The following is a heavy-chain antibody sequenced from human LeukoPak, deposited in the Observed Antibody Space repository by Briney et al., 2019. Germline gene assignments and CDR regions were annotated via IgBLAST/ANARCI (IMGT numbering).Heavy chain of an antibody. V-gene: IGHV4-59*01. CDR2: ISYIGST. CDR3: ASSKPGYSSGLVGY. D-gene: IGHD6-19*01. J-gene: IGHJ4*02. CDR1: GGSISNYY. Sequence: SETLSLTCTVSGGSISNYYWSWIRQPPGKGLEWLGHISYIGSTNYNPSLNSRVTISVDTSKNQFSLRLSSVTAADTAVYFCASSKPGYSSGLVGYWGQGTLVTVSS.